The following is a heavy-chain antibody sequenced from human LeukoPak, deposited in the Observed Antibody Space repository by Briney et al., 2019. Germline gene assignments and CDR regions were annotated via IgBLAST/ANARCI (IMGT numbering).Heavy chain of an antibody. D-gene: IGHD4-11*01. J-gene: IGHJ5*02. CDR3: ASADYSNYALTT. CDR1: GYTFTSYD. CDR2: MNPNSGNT. Sequence: ASVKVSCKASGYTFTSYDINCVRQATGQGLEWMGWMNPNSGNTGYAQKFQGRVTITRNTSISTAYMELSSLRSEDTAVYYCASADYSNYALTTWGQGTLVTVSS. V-gene: IGHV1-8*03.